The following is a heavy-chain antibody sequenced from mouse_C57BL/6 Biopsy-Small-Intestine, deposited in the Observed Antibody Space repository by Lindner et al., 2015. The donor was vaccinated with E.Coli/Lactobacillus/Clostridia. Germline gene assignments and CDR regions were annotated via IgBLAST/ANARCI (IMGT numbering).Heavy chain of an antibody. V-gene: IGHV1-81*01. D-gene: IGHD1-2*01. J-gene: IGHJ4*01. CDR1: GGTFSSYG. Sequence: SVKVSCKASGGTFSSYGISWVRQAPGQGLEWMGGIIPMFGSANYAQKFQGRVTITADESTSTTYMELRSLRSEDTAMYYCARLHSSGHYFFDFWGQGTLVTVSP. CDR2: IIPMFGSA. CDR3: ARLHSSGHYFFDF.